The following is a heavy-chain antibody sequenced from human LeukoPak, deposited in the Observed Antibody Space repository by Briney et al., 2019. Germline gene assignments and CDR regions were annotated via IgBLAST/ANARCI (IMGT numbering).Heavy chain of an antibody. CDR2: ISYSGNN. J-gene: IGHJ4*02. CDR1: GVSIISSVSVTTTLFY. Sequence: SQTLSLTCTVSGVSIISSVSVTTTLFYWAWVRQPPGKVLEWIGAISYSGNNYYNPSLESRVTISEGTSKNQSSLKLSSVTAADMAVYSCVRHAHDPTFDFWGQGILVTVSS. V-gene: IGHV4-39*01. CDR3: VRHAHDPTFDF.